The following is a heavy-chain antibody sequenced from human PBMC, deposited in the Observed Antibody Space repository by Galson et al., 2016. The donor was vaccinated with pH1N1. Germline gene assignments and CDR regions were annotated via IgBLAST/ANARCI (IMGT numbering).Heavy chain of an antibody. Sequence: QSGAEVKKPGESLKISCKASGYRFTSYWIAWVRQVPGKGLEWVGVVNPGGSTIRYGPPFQGQVTISSDRSINTAYLQWFSLKASDTATYYCARQYDFGDYRGNAFDIWGQGTVVIVSS. CDR1: GYRFTSYW. CDR2: VNPGGSTI. D-gene: IGHD4-17*01. J-gene: IGHJ3*02. V-gene: IGHV5-51*03. CDR3: ARQYDFGDYRGNAFDI.